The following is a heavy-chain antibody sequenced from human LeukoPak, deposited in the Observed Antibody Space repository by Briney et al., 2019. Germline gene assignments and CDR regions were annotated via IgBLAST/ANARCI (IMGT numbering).Heavy chain of an antibody. V-gene: IGHV3-30*02. CDR2: IRYDGSNK. CDR1: GFTFSSYG. Sequence: PGGSLRLSCAASGFTFSSYGMHWVRQAPGKGLEWVAFIRYDGSNKYYADSVKGRFTISRDNSKNTLYLQMNSLRAEDTAVYYCAKDLSQMGTSSGFDYWGQGTLVTVSS. J-gene: IGHJ4*02. D-gene: IGHD5-24*01. CDR3: AKDLSQMGTSSGFDY.